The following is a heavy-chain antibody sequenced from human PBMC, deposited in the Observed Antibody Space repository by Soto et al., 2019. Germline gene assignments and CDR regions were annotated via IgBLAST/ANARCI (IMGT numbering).Heavy chain of an antibody. CDR2: IKEDGSAK. CDR3: ARENFYRFDY. V-gene: IGHV3-7*01. CDR1: GFAFTSYW. J-gene: IGHJ4*02. Sequence: EVQLVESGGGLVQPGGSLRVSCAASGFAFTSYWMSWVRQAPGKSLEWVANIKEDGSAKYYLDSVKGRFTISRDNAKNSLYLQMSSLRAEDMAVYYCARENFYRFDYWGQGILVSVSS.